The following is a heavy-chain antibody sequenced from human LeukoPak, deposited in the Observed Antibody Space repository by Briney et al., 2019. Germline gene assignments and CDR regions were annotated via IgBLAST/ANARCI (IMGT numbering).Heavy chain of an antibody. D-gene: IGHD3-22*01. CDR1: GFTFSNYA. V-gene: IGHV3-23*01. Sequence: GGSLRLSCAASGFTFSNYAMNWVRQAPGKGLELVSGIGGGGTNTDYAESVKGRFTISRDNSKNTLTLQMSSLRPDDTAVYFCAKDARGYHRPIDHWGQGILVTISS. CDR2: IGGGGTNT. J-gene: IGHJ4*02. CDR3: AKDARGYHRPIDH.